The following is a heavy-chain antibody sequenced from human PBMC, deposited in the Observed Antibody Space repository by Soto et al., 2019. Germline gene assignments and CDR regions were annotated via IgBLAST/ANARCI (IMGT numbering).Heavy chain of an antibody. V-gene: IGHV3-53*04. D-gene: IGHD4-4*01. CDR2: IYSGGST. Sequence: GGSLRLSCAASGFTVSSNYMSWVHQAPGKGLEWVSVIYSGGSTYYADSVKGRFTISRHNSKNTLYLQMNSLRAEDTAVYYCARGIGSNYVDDAFDIWGQGTMVTVSS. CDR3: ARGIGSNYVDDAFDI. CDR1: GFTVSSNY. J-gene: IGHJ3*02.